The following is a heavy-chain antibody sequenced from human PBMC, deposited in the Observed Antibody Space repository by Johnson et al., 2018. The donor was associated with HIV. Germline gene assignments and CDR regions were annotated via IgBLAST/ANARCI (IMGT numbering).Heavy chain of an antibody. Sequence: QVQLVESGGGLVQPGGSLRLSCAASGFTVSSNYMSWIRQAPGKGLEWVSYISSSGSTIYYAYSVKRLFTISRDNAKNSLYLQMNSLRGEDTAVYYCASTCGGDCSRGDAFDIWGQGTMVTVSS. CDR1: GFTVSSNY. CDR2: ISSSGSTI. CDR3: ASTCGGDCSRGDAFDI. V-gene: IGHV3-11*04. J-gene: IGHJ3*02. D-gene: IGHD2-21*02.